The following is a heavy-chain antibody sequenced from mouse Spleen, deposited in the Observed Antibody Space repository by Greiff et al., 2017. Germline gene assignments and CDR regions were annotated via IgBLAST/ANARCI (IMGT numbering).Heavy chain of an antibody. CDR2: INPSTGGT. D-gene: IGHD3-2*02. J-gene: IGHJ3*01. CDR3: ARSKVTHSSGYVDWFAY. V-gene: IGHV1-42*01. Sequence: VQLKQSGPELVKPGASVKISCKASGYSFTGYYMNWVKQSPEKSLEWIGEINPSTGGTTYNQKFKAKATLTVDKSSSTAYMQLKSLTSEDSAVYYCARSKVTHSSGYVDWFAYWGQGTLVTVSA. CDR1: GYSFTGYY.